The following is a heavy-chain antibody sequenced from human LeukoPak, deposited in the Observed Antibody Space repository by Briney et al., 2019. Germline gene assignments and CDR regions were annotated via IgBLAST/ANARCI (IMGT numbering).Heavy chain of an antibody. CDR1: GYTFTSYY. CDR3: AREGLNYYDSSGAAHDY. V-gene: IGHV1-46*01. D-gene: IGHD3-22*01. CDR2: INPSGGST. Sequence: ASVKVSCKASGYTFTSYYMHWVRQAPGQGLEWMGIINPSGGSTSYAQKFQGRVIMTRDTSTSTVYMELSSLRSEDTAVYYCAREGLNYYDSSGAAHDYWGQGTLVTVSS. J-gene: IGHJ4*02.